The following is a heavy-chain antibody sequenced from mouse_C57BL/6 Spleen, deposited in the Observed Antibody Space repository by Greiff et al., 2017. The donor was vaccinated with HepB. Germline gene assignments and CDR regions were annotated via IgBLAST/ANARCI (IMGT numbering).Heavy chain of an antibody. J-gene: IGHJ2*01. CDR3: ARIITTVVDPYYFDY. D-gene: IGHD1-1*01. CDR2: IYPRSGNT. CDR1: GYTFTSYG. V-gene: IGHV1-81*01. Sequence: VQLQQSGAELARPGASVKLSCKASGYTFTSYGIRWVKQRTGQGLEWIGEIYPRSGNTYYNEKFKGKATLTADKSSSTAYMKLRSLTSEDSSVYFCARIITTVVDPYYFDYWGQGTTLTVSS.